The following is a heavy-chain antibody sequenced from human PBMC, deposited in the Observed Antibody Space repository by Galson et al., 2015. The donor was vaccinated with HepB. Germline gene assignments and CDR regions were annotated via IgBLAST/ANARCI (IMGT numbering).Heavy chain of an antibody. Sequence: SLRLSCAASGFTFSSYWMTWVRQAPGKGLEWVANIRQDGSEKYYVDSVKGRFTVSRDNAKNSLYLQMNSLRAEDTAVYYCARAVAAADSSWGRGTLVTVSS. CDR1: GFTFSSYW. CDR3: ARAVAAADSS. V-gene: IGHV3-7*01. D-gene: IGHD6-13*01. J-gene: IGHJ4*02. CDR2: IRQDGSEK.